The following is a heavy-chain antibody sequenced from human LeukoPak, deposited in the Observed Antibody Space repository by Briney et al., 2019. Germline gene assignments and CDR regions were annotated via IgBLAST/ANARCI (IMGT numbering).Heavy chain of an antibody. CDR2: IYPGDSDT. CDR1: GYSFTTYW. V-gene: IGHV5-51*01. Sequence: PGESLKISCKGSGYSFTTYWVGWARQMPGKGLEWMGIIYPGDSDTKYSPSFQGQVTISADKSISTAFLQWTSLKASDTAMYYCARLLNYHGSGNFDYWGQGTLVTVSS. D-gene: IGHD3-10*01. J-gene: IGHJ4*02. CDR3: ARLLNYHGSGNFDY.